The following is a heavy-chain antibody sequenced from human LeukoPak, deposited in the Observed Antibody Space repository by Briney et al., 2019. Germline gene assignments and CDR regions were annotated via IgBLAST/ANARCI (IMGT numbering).Heavy chain of an antibody. CDR2: IIPIFGTA. CDR1: GGTFTSYA. D-gene: IGHD6-19*01. V-gene: IGHV1-69*01. Sequence: SVKVSCKASGGTFTSYAISWVRQAPGQGLEWMGGIIPIFGTANYAQKFQGRVTITADESTSTAYMELSSLRSEDTAVYYCARVSSGWINYYYMDVWGKGTTVTISS. J-gene: IGHJ6*03. CDR3: ARVSSGWINYYYMDV.